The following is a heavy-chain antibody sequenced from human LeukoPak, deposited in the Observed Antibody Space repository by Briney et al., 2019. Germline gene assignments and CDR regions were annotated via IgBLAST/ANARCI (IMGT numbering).Heavy chain of an antibody. Sequence: KPSETLSLTCAVYGGPFNIYYWSWIRQPPGKGLEWIGEINHSGSTNYNPSLKSRVTISVDTSKNQFSLKLSSVTAADTAVYYCARGSGYSRNYYYYMDVWGKGTTVTVSS. CDR2: INHSGST. CDR3: ARGSGYSRNYYYYMDV. CDR1: GGPFNIYY. J-gene: IGHJ6*03. D-gene: IGHD3-3*01. V-gene: IGHV4-34*01.